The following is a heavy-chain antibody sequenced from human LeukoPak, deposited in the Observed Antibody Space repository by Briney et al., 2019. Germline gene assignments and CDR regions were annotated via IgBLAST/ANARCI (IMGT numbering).Heavy chain of an antibody. J-gene: IGHJ6*04. V-gene: IGHV4-34*01. CDR3: ARDPDWFISGMDV. CDR1: GGSFTGNF. D-gene: IGHD3-9*01. CDR2: INQSGIT. Sequence: SETLSLTCAVYGGSFTGNFWTWIRQPPGKGLEWIVEINQSGITNYSPSLKSRVTISVDTSKNQISLHLRSVTAADTAVYYCARDPDWFISGMDVWGKGTTVTVSP.